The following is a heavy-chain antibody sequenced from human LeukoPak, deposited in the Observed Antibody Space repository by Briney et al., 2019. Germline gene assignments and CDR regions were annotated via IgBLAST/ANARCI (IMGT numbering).Heavy chain of an antibody. V-gene: IGHV3-53*01. Sequence: PGGSLRLSGAASGFTVSSNYMSWVRQAPGKGLEWVSVIYSGGSTYYADSVKGRFTISRDNSKNTLYLQMNSLRAEDTAVYYCARSLWTTYYYYYMDVWGKGTTVTISS. J-gene: IGHJ6*03. CDR1: GFTVSSNY. CDR2: IYSGGST. D-gene: IGHD3/OR15-3a*01. CDR3: ARSLWTTYYYYYMDV.